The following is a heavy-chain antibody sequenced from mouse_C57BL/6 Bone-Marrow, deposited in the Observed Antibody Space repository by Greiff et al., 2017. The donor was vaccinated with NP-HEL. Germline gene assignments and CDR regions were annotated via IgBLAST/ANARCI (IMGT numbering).Heavy chain of an antibody. Sequence: QVQLQQPGAELVMPGASVKLSCKASGYTFTSYWMHWVKQRPGPGLEWIGELDPSDSYTNYNQKFKGKSTLTVDKSSSTAYMQRSSLTSEDSAVYYCARPNYDYDGCFDYWGQGTTLTVSS. J-gene: IGHJ2*01. CDR3: ARPNYDYDGCFDY. D-gene: IGHD2-4*01. CDR1: GYTFTSYW. V-gene: IGHV1-69*01. CDR2: LDPSDSYT.